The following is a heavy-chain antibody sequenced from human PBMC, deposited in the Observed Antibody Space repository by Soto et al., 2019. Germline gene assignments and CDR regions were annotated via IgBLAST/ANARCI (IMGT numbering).Heavy chain of an antibody. Sequence: GSLRLSCAASGFTFSNYGMYWVRQAPGKGLEWVAFISYDGSSKFYADPMKGRHTISRDNSKNTLYLQMNSLRAEDTAVYYCARDAPTGAADYYFDYWGQGTPVTVSS. CDR3: ARDAPTGAADYYFDY. V-gene: IGHV3-30*03. CDR1: GFTFSNYG. D-gene: IGHD4-17*01. CDR2: ISYDGSSK. J-gene: IGHJ4*02.